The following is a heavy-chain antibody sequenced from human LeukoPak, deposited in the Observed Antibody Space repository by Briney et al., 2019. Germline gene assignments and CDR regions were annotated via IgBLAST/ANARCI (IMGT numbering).Heavy chain of an antibody. D-gene: IGHD5-24*01. CDR3: ARHPRPGIQLSHMDV. CDR2: IYPGDSDT. CDR1: GYTFTTYW. Sequence: PGASLQISCKGSGYTFTTYWIAWVRQMPGKGLEYMGIIYPGDSDTKYSPSFQGQVTISGDKSISTAYLQWSSLKASDTAIYYCARHPRPGIQLSHMDVWGQGTTVTVSS. V-gene: IGHV5-51*01. J-gene: IGHJ6*02.